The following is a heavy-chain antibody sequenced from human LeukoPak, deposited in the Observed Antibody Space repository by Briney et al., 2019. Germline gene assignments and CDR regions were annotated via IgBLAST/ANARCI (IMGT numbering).Heavy chain of an antibody. J-gene: IGHJ3*02. Sequence: SETLSLTCAVYGGSFSGYYWSWIRQPPGKGLEWIGEINHSGSTNYNPSLKSRVTISVDTSKNQFSLKLSSVTAADTAVYYCATRIVGATLSFFPNAFDIWGQGTMVTVSS. D-gene: IGHD1-26*01. CDR3: ATRIVGATLSFFPNAFDI. CDR2: INHSGST. CDR1: GGSFSGYY. V-gene: IGHV4-34*01.